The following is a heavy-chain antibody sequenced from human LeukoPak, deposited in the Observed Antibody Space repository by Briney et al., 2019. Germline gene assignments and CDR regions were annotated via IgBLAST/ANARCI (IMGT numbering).Heavy chain of an antibody. CDR1: GFTVSSNY. J-gene: IGHJ3*02. V-gene: IGHV3-11*01. CDR2: ISSSGSTI. Sequence: GGSLRLSCAASGFTVSSNYMSWIRQAPGKGLEWVSYISSSGSTIYYADSVKGRFTISRDNAKNSLYLQMNSLRAEDTAVYYCASGSYNLGAFDIWGQGTMVTVSS. D-gene: IGHD1-26*01. CDR3: ASGSYNLGAFDI.